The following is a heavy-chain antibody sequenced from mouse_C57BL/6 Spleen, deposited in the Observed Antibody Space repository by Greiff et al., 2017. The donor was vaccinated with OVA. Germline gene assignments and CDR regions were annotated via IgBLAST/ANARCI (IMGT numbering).Heavy chain of an antibody. Sequence: VQLQESGAELVRPGASVTLSCKASGYTFTDYEMHWVKQTPVHGLEWIGAIDPETGGTAYNQKFKGKAILTADKSSSTAYMELRSLTSEDSAVYYCTRKGFDYWGQGTTLTVSS. V-gene: IGHV1-15*01. CDR3: TRKGFDY. CDR1: GYTFTDYE. J-gene: IGHJ2*01. CDR2: IDPETGGT.